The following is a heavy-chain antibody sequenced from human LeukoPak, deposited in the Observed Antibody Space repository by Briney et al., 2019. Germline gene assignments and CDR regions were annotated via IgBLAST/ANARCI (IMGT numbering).Heavy chain of an antibody. D-gene: IGHD4-17*01. V-gene: IGHV3-21*01. Sequence: PGGSLRLSCAASGFTFSSFTMNWVRQAPGKGPEWVSSIVRSGHYIYYADSAKGRFTISRDNAKNSLYLQMNGLRAEDTAVYYCARDLYGEYGIDYWGQGTLVTVSS. CDR3: ARDLYGEYGIDY. CDR1: GFTFSSFT. CDR2: IVRSGHYI. J-gene: IGHJ4*02.